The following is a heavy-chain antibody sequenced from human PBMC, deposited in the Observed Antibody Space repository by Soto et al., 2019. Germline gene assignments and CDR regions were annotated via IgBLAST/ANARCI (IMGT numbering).Heavy chain of an antibody. CDR1: GYTFTSYG. Sequence: ASVKVSCKASGYTFTSYGISWVRQAPGQGLEWMGWISAYNGNTNYAQKLQGRVTMTTDTSTSTAYMELRSLRSDDTAVYYCASDRSSTITMFRENPTPGGYWGRGTLVTVSS. D-gene: IGHD3-10*01. CDR3: ASDRSSTITMFRENPTPGGY. CDR2: ISAYNGNT. V-gene: IGHV1-18*01. J-gene: IGHJ4*02.